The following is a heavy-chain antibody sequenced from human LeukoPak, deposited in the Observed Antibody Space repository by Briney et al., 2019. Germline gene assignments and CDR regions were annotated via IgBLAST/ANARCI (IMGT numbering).Heavy chain of an antibody. V-gene: IGHV4-61*02. CDR1: GGSISSGRYY. Sequence: SQTLSLTCTVSGGSISSGRYYWSWIRQPAGKGLEWIGRIYTSGSTNYNPSLKSRVTISVDTSKNQFSLKLSSVTAADTAVYYCARGAVAGTFTMIVAGENAFDIWGQGTVVTVSS. CDR2: IYTSGST. CDR3: ARGAVAGTFTMIVAGENAFDI. J-gene: IGHJ3*02. D-gene: IGHD6-19*01.